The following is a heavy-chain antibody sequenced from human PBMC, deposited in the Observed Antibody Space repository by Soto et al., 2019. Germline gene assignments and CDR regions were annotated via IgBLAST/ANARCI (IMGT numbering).Heavy chain of an antibody. J-gene: IGHJ4*02. CDR3: ARVGGVAARTFDY. D-gene: IGHD6-6*01. V-gene: IGHV4-59*01. Sequence: ETLSLTCPVSGGSINDFYWSGIRQPPGKGLEWIGYIYYSGSTDYNPSLKGRVTISVDTSKNQFSLKLRSVTAADTAVYYCARVGGVAARTFDYWGQGTLVTVYS. CDR1: GGSINDFY. CDR2: IYYSGST.